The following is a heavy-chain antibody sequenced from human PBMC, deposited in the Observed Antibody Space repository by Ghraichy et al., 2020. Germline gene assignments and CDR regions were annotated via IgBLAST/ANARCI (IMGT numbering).Heavy chain of an antibody. CDR3: ARALGTAMVRQYFDY. CDR1: GGTFSSYA. V-gene: IGHV1-69*10. J-gene: IGHJ4*02. D-gene: IGHD5-18*01. Sequence: SVKVSCKASGGTFSSYAISWVRQAPGQGLEWMGGIIPIFGIANYAQKFQGRVTITADKSTSTAYMELSSLRSEDTAVYYCARALGTAMVRQYFDYWGQGTLVTVSS. CDR2: IIPIFGIA.